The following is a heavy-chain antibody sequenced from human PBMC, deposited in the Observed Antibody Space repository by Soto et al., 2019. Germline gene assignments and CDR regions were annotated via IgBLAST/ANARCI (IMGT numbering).Heavy chain of an antibody. CDR3: AKEVENIVVVTALDG. D-gene: IGHD2-21*02. CDR2: ISYDGSNK. Sequence: QVQLVESGGGVVQPGRSLRLSCAASGFTFSSYGMHWVRQAPGKGLEWVAVISYDGSNKYYADSVKGRFTISRDNSKNTLYLQMNSLRAEDTAVYYCAKEVENIVVVTALDGWGQGTLVTVSS. V-gene: IGHV3-30*18. J-gene: IGHJ4*02. CDR1: GFTFSSYG.